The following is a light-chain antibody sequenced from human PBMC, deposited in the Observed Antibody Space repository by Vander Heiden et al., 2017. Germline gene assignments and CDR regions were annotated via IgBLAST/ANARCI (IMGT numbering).Light chain of an antibody. CDR1: QSVSSSY. CDR3: QQYGSSPT. V-gene: IGKV3-20*01. Sequence: VLTPSPGTLSVSPGERATLSCRASQSVSSSYLAWYQQKPGQAPRLLIYGASSRATGIPDRFSGSGSGTDFTLTISRLEPEDFAVYYCQQYGSSPTFGQGTRLEIK. CDR2: GAS. J-gene: IGKJ5*01.